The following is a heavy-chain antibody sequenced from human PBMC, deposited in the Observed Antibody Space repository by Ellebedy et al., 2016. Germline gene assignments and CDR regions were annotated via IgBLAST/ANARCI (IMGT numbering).Heavy chain of an antibody. D-gene: IGHD3-9*01. CDR1: GFSLSTHGVG. J-gene: IGHJ4*01. Sequence: SGPTLVKPTQTLTLTCTFSGFSLSTHGVGVGWIRQPPGKALEWLALIYWDDDKRYRPSLRSRPNITKDPPINQAVPMMTNMGPADKATNYYLHTPPPYDVLTGYAITSFDHWGHGTLVTVSS. V-gene: IGHV2-5*02. CDR2: IYWDDDK. CDR3: LHTPPPYDVLTGYAITSFDH.